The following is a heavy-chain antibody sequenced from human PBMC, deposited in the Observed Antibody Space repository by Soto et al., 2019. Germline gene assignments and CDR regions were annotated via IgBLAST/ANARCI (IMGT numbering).Heavy chain of an antibody. Sequence: EVQLLESGGGVVQPGGSLRLSCAASGFTFSSYAMRWVRQAPGKGLEWVSAMGGGGGSTDYADSVKGRFTISRDNSKNTLYLEMTSLRAEDTAVYYCTKLRTITTGASDCWGQGTLVTVSS. D-gene: IGHD1-1*01. J-gene: IGHJ4*02. CDR2: MGGGGGST. CDR1: GFTFSSYA. V-gene: IGHV3-23*01. CDR3: TKLRTITTGASDC.